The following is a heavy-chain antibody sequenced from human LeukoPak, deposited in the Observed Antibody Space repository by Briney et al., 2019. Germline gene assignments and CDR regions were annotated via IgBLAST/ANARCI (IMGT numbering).Heavy chain of an antibody. CDR3: ATDGSQDYDFWSGYIY. V-gene: IGHV1-2*06. CDR1: GYTFTGYY. D-gene: IGHD3-3*01. CDR2: INPNSGGT. Sequence: ASVKVSCKASGYTFTGYYMHWVRQAPGQGLEWMGRINPNSGGTNYAQKFQGRVTMTRDTSISTAYMELSRLRSEDTAVYYCATDGSQDYDFWSGYIYWGQGTLVTVSS. J-gene: IGHJ4*02.